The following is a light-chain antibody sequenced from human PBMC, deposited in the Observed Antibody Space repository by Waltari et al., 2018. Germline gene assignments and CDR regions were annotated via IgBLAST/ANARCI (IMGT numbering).Light chain of an antibody. V-gene: IGLV2-14*03. J-gene: IGLJ2*01. CDR2: DVN. Sequence: QSALTQPASVSGSPGQSITISCTGTTSDIGEYIFVSWYQQHPGKAPQLIIYDVNNRPSGVSNRFSGSKSGNTASLTISGLQAEDEANYDCSSYTSSTSTVFGGGTKLTVL. CDR1: TSDIGEYIF. CDR3: SSYTSSTSTV.